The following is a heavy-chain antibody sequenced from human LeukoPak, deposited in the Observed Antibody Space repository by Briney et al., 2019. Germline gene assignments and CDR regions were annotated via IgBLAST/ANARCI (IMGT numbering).Heavy chain of an antibody. Sequence: SETLSLTCTVSGGSISSYYWSWIRQPPGKGLEWTGYIYCSGSTNYNPSLKSRVTISVDTSKNQFSLKLSSVTAADTAIYYCARAVSGRFDYWGQGTLVTVSS. V-gene: IGHV4-59*12. J-gene: IGHJ4*02. CDR2: IYCSGST. CDR1: GGSISSYY. CDR3: ARAVSGRFDY. D-gene: IGHD6-19*01.